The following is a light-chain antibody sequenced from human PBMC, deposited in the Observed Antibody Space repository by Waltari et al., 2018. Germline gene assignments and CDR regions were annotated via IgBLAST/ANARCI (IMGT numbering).Light chain of an antibody. Sequence: DVQMTQSPSSLSASVGDRVPITCRASQSISSDLNWYQQKPGKAPKLLIYAASSLQSGVPSRFSGSGSGTYFTLTISSLQPEDFAIFYCQQSFSTPYTFGQGTNLDIK. CDR3: QQSFSTPYT. V-gene: IGKV1-39*01. CDR2: AAS. J-gene: IGKJ2*01. CDR1: QSISSD.